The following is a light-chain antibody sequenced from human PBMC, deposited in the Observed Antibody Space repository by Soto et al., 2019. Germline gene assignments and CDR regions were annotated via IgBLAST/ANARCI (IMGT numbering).Light chain of an antibody. CDR1: QSVSSN. CDR3: QQYNNWPDT. Sequence: EIVMTQSPATLSVSPGERATLSCRASQSVSSNLAWYQQKPGQAPRLLIYGASTRATGIPARFSGSGSGIDFTLTISSLQSEDFAVYYCQQYNNWPDTFGQGTKLEIK. V-gene: IGKV3-15*01. J-gene: IGKJ2*01. CDR2: GAS.